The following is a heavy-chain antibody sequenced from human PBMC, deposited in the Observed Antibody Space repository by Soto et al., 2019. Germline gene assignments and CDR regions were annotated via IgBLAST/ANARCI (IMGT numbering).Heavy chain of an antibody. Sequence: QVQLVQSGAEVKKPGASVKVSCKASGYTFTSYGISWVRQAPGQGLEWMGWISAYNGNTNYAQKLQGRVTMTTDTSTSTVYMELRGLRSDDTAVYYCARWPIAAAGLYYFDYWGQGTLVTVSS. J-gene: IGHJ4*02. CDR2: ISAYNGNT. V-gene: IGHV1-18*01. CDR3: ARWPIAAAGLYYFDY. CDR1: GYTFTSYG. D-gene: IGHD6-13*01.